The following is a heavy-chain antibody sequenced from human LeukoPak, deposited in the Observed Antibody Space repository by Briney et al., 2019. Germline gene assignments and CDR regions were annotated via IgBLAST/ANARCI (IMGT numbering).Heavy chain of an antibody. J-gene: IGHJ4*02. Sequence: SQTLSLTCTVSGGSISSYYWSWIRQPPGKGLEWIGYIYYSGSTNYNPSLKSRVTISVDTSKNQFSLKLSSVTAADTAVYYCTGGGSYGGYFDYWGQGTLVTVSS. CDR2: IYYSGST. V-gene: IGHV4-59*01. D-gene: IGHD1-26*01. CDR3: TGGGSYGGYFDY. CDR1: GGSISSYY.